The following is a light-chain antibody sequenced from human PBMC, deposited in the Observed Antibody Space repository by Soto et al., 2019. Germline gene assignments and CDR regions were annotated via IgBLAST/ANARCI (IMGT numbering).Light chain of an antibody. Sequence: EIVMTQSPATLSVSPGERATLSCRASQSVSSNLAWYPQTPGQAPRLLIYGASTRATGIPARFSGSGSVTEFTLTISSLQSEDFAVYYCQQYNNWSLTFGQGTKVEIK. CDR3: QQYNNWSLT. CDR2: GAS. J-gene: IGKJ1*01. CDR1: QSVSSN. V-gene: IGKV3-15*01.